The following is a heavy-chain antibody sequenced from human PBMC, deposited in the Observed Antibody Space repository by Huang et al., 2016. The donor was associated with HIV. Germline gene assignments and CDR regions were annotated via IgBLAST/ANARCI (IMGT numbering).Heavy chain of an antibody. V-gene: IGHV1-46*01. CDR2: MNPAGGGR. Sequence: QVRLVQSGAEVRKPGASVKISCKASGYTFTGYFIPWVRQAPGQGLGWMWRMNPAGGGRSPGPTFRGSVSMPTDTSTRTVYLQLNTRRLEATAVYCCAREDGSESGLPTTVWVPWGQGTLVTVSS. CDR1: GYTFTGYF. CDR3: AREDGSESGLPTTVWVP. D-gene: IGHD3-3*01. J-gene: IGHJ5*02.